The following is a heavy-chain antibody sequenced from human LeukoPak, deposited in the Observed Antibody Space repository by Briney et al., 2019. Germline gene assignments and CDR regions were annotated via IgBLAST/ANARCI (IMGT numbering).Heavy chain of an antibody. CDR2: IGSSAGTT. Sequence: PGGSLRLSCAASGFTFSSYAMAWVRQAPGKGLEWVSTIGSSAGTTLYADSVKGRFTISRDNSKNTLYLQINSLRAEDTAVYYCARELTGLDYWGQGTLVTVSS. CDR1: GFTFSSYA. J-gene: IGHJ4*02. D-gene: IGHD3-9*01. CDR3: ARELTGLDY. V-gene: IGHV3-23*01.